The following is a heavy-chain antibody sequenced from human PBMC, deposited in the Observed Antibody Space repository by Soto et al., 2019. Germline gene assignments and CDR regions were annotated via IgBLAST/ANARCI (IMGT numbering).Heavy chain of an antibody. CDR3: TTDLGLSGAFDI. D-gene: IGHD7-27*01. V-gene: IGHV3-15*01. CDR1: GFTFSNAW. Sequence: SLRLSCAAPGFTFSNAWMSWVRQAPGKGLEWVGRIKSKTDGGTTDYAAPVKGRFTISRDDSKNTLYLQMNSLKTEDTAVYYCTTDLGLSGAFDIWGQGTMVTVSS. CDR2: IKSKTDGGTT. J-gene: IGHJ3*02.